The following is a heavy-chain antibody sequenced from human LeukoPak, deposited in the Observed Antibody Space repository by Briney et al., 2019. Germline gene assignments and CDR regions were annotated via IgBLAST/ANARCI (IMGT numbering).Heavy chain of an antibody. D-gene: IGHD3-22*01. CDR3: AKDYYDGSGYDY. V-gene: IGHV3-23*01. CDR1: GFTFSSYA. CDR2: ISGSGGST. J-gene: IGHJ4*02. Sequence: AGGSLRLSCAASGFTFSSYAMSWVRQAPGKGLEWVSGISGSGGSTYYADSVKGRFSISRDNSKNTLYLQMNSLRAEDTAVYYCAKDYYDGSGYDYWGQGTLVTVSS.